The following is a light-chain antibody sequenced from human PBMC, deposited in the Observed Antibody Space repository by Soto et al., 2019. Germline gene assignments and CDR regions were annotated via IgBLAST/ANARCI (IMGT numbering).Light chain of an antibody. J-gene: IGKJ5*01. CDR1: QGISTY. Sequence: IQLTQSPSSLSASVGDRVTITCRASQGISTYLAWYQQKPGKAPKLLIYIGSTLQSGVPSRFSGSGSGTDFTLTISSLQSEDFAVYYCQQYHNWPITFGQGTRLEIK. CDR3: QQYHNWPIT. CDR2: IGS. V-gene: IGKV1-9*01.